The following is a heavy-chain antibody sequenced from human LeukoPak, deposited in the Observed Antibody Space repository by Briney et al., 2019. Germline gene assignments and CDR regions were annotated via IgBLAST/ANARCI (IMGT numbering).Heavy chain of an antibody. D-gene: IGHD6-19*01. CDR1: GGSISSHF. J-gene: IGHJ4*02. CDR2: IYNSGTT. CDR3: TKATQWLAFDY. V-gene: IGHV4-59*11. Sequence: PSETLSLTCTVSGGSISSHFWSWIRQPPGKGLEWIGNIYNSGTTNYNPSLESRVTISADTSKNQLSLQLTSVTAADTAVYYCTKATQWLAFDYWGRGTLVTVSS.